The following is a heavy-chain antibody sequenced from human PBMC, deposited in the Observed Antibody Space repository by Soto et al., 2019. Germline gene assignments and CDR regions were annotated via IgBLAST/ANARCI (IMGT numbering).Heavy chain of an antibody. D-gene: IGHD6-19*01. CDR2: ISSSGGSK. Sequence: EVQLVESGGGLVQPGGSLRLSCAASDFVFSNYEMSWVRQAPGKGMELIAYISSSGGSKYYADSVKGRFTILRYNSKNSLYLQMSSPKAEDTALYFCARGHYRSGWFDCWGQGTLVTVSS. V-gene: IGHV3-48*03. CDR1: DFVFSNYE. CDR3: ARGHYRSGWFDC. J-gene: IGHJ4*02.